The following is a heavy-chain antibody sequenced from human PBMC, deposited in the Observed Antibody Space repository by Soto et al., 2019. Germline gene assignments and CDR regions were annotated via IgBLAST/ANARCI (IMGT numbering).Heavy chain of an antibody. Sequence: SETLSLTCAVYGGSFSGYYWSWIRQPPGKGLEWIGEINHSGSTNYNPSLKSRVTISVDTSKNQFSLKLSSVTAADTAVYYCARASNYGDSNPARNYYFDYWGQGTLVTVSS. CDR2: INHSGST. J-gene: IGHJ4*02. CDR1: GGSFSGYY. CDR3: ARASNYGDSNPARNYYFDY. V-gene: IGHV4-34*01. D-gene: IGHD4-17*01.